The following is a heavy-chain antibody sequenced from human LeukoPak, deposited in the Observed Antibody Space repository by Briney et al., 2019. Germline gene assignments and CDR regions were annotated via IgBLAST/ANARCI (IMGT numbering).Heavy chain of an antibody. CDR1: GGSIRSTSYY. J-gene: IGHJ6*03. CDR3: GRLFYHFWSGHYYYYMDV. V-gene: IGHV4-39*01. Sequence: PSETLSLTCTVSGGSIRSTSYYWGWIRQPPGKGLEWIGSIYYSGSTYYNPSLKSRVTISVDTSKNQFSLKLSSVTAADTAVYYCGRLFYHFWSGHYYYYMDVWGKGTTVTVSS. D-gene: IGHD3-3*01. CDR2: IYYSGST.